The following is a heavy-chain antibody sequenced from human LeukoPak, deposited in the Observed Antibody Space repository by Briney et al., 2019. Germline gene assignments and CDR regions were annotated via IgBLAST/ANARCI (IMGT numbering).Heavy chain of an antibody. CDR3: AREKIRGGFDY. CDR2: IYYSGST. V-gene: IGHV4-59*01. J-gene: IGHJ4*02. D-gene: IGHD3-10*01. Sequence: SETLSPTCTVSGGSISSYYWSWIRQPPGKGLEWIGYIYYSGSTNYNPSLKSRVTISVDTSKNQFSLKLSSVTAADTAVYYCAREKIRGGFDYWGQGTLVTVSS. CDR1: GGSISSYY.